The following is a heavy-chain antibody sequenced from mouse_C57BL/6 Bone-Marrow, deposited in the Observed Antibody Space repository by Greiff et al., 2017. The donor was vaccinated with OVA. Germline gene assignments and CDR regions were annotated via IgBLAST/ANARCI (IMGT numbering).Heavy chain of an antibody. Sequence: EVQLQQSGPGLVKPSQSLSLTCSVTGYSITSGYYWNWIRQFPGNKLEWMGYISYDGSNNYNPSLKNRISITRDTSKNQFFLKLNSVTTEDTATYYCAGTTDDWYFDVWGTGTTVTVSS. D-gene: IGHD1-1*01. V-gene: IGHV3-6*01. CDR2: ISYDGSN. J-gene: IGHJ1*03. CDR1: GYSITSGYY. CDR3: AGTTDDWYFDV.